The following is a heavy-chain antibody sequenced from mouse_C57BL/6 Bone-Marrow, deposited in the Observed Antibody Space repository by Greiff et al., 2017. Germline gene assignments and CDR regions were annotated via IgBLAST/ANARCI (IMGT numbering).Heavy chain of an antibody. V-gene: IGHV14-4*01. J-gene: IGHJ3*01. CDR1: GFNIKDDY. CDR2: IDPENGDT. CDR3: TSGGDYGPFAY. D-gene: IGHD2-4*01. Sequence: EVQLQQSGAELVRPGASVKLSCTASGFNIKDDYMHWVKQRPEQGLEWIGWIDPENGDTEYASKFQGKATITADTSSNTAYLQLSSLTSEDTAVYYGTSGGDYGPFAYWGQGTLVTVSA.